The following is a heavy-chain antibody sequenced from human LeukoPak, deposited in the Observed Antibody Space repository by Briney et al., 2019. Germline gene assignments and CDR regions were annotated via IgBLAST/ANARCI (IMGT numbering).Heavy chain of an antibody. CDR3: ARGGRYFDWLLHRWFDP. V-gene: IGHV1-2*04. D-gene: IGHD3-9*01. J-gene: IGHJ5*02. CDR1: GYTFTSYY. Sequence: GASVKVSCKASGYTFTSYYMHWVRQAPGQGLEWMGWINPNSGGTNYAQKFQGWVTMTRDTSISTAYMELSRLRSDDTAVYYCARGGRYFDWLLHRWFDPWGQGTLVTVSS. CDR2: INPNSGGT.